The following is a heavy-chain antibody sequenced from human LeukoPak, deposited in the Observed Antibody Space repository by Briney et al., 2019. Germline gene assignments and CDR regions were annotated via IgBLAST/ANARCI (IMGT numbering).Heavy chain of an antibody. CDR1: GGSISSTSYY. CDR2: IYYSGST. V-gene: IGHV4-39*01. CDR3: AGSSSWYYFDS. D-gene: IGHD6-13*01. J-gene: IGHJ4*02. Sequence: PSETLSLTCTVSGGSISSTSYYWGWIRQPPGKALEWIGTIYYSGSTYYNPSLKSRVTISVDTSNNQFSLKLSSVTAADTAVYYCAGSSSWYYFDSWGQGTLVTVSS.